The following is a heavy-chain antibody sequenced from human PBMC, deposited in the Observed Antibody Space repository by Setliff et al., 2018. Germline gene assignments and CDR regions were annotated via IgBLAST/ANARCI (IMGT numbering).Heavy chain of an antibody. CDR2: IYHSGST. Sequence: NPSETLSLTCAVSGDSISSSNWWNWVRQPPGKGLEWIGEIYHSGSTKDNPSLKSRVTISVDKSKNQFSLKLSSVTAAGTAVYYCARSSYSGSYLNVWGQGTTVTVSS. D-gene: IGHD1-26*01. CDR1: GDSISSSNW. V-gene: IGHV4-4*02. CDR3: ARSSYSGSYLNV. J-gene: IGHJ6*02.